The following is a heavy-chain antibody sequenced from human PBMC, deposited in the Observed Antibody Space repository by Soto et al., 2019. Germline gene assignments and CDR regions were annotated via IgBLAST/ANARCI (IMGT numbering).Heavy chain of an antibody. D-gene: IGHD1-20*01. Sequence: QVQLVQSGAEVKKPGASVKVSCKASGYTFTSYDINWVRQATGQGLEWMGWMNPNSGNTGYAQKFQGRVTMTRNTSIRKGYMELSSLRSEDTALYYCERGHPRISRHSAFDIWGQGTMVTVSS. J-gene: IGHJ3*02. CDR1: GYTFTSYD. V-gene: IGHV1-8*01. CDR3: ERGHPRISRHSAFDI. CDR2: MNPNSGNT.